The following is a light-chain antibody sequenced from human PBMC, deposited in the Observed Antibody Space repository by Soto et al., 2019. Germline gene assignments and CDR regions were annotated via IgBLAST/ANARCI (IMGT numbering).Light chain of an antibody. Sequence: EIVMTQSPATLSVSPGERATLSCRATQSVSNNLAWYQKKPGQAPRLLIYGASTRATGIPARFSGSGSGTEFTLTISSLQSEDFAVYYCQQDNNWWTFGQVTRVEIK. CDR2: GAS. V-gene: IGKV3-15*01. CDR1: QSVSNN. CDR3: QQDNNWWT. J-gene: IGKJ1*01.